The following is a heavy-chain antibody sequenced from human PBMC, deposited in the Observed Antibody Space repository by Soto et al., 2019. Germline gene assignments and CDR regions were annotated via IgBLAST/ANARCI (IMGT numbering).Heavy chain of an antibody. Sequence: PGGSLRLSCATSGFTFSTYGMHWVRQAPGKGLEWVTIISYDGSNKYYADSVRGRFTISRDNSKNTVYLQMDSLRAEDTAVYYCAKDLHPGRDGWHYVGDFWGQGSLVTGSS. CDR2: ISYDGSNK. CDR3: AKDLHPGRDGWHYVGDF. V-gene: IGHV3-30*18. CDR1: GFTFSTYG. J-gene: IGHJ4*02. D-gene: IGHD2-21*01.